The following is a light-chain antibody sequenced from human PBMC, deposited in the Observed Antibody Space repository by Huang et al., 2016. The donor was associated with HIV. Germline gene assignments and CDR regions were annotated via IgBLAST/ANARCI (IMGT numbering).Light chain of an antibody. V-gene: IGKV1-39*01. CDR2: AAS. J-gene: IGKJ1*01. Sequence: DIQMTQSPSSLSASVGDRATITCRASQSIARYLSWYQQKPAKAPNLLIFAASSLQSGVPSRFSGSGSGTNFTLTITTLQPEDFATYYCQESYSLLWTFGQGTKVEIK. CDR3: QESYSLLWT. CDR1: QSIARY.